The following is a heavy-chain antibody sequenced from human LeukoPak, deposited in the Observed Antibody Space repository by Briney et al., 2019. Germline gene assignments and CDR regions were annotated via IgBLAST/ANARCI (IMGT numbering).Heavy chain of an antibody. Sequence: ASVKVSCKASGYTFTSYYMHWVRQAPGQGLEWMGIINPSGGSTSYAQKFQGRVTMTEDTSTDTAYMELSSLRSEDTAVYYCATEGNTDWYNWFDPWGQGTLVTVSS. D-gene: IGHD4-23*01. CDR1: GYTFTSYY. CDR2: INPSGGST. J-gene: IGHJ5*02. V-gene: IGHV1-46*01. CDR3: ATEGNTDWYNWFDP.